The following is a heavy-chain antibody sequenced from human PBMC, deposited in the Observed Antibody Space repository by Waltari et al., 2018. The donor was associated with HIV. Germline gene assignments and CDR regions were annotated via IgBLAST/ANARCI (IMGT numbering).Heavy chain of an antibody. CDR1: GVSHLDDSHY. CDR3: ARAETYARDPNGYYYFDY. Sequence: QVQLQESGPGLVKPSQTLSLTCKVSGVSHLDDSHYWTWIRQRPGQGLEWLGYVAFFGASFYTPSLQSRLTMSANRSASTFARHLTDVTVADTAMYYCARAETYARDPNGYYYFDYWGQDTLVTVSS. V-gene: IGHV4-31*02. D-gene: IGHD2-8*01. J-gene: IGHJ4*02. CDR2: VAFFGAS.